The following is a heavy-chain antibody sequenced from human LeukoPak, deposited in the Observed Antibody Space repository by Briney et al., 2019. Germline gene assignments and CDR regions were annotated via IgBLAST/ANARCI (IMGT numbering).Heavy chain of an antibody. CDR2: IHYSGST. D-gene: IGHD6-19*01. V-gene: IGHV4-61*08. J-gene: IGHJ3*02. Sequence: PSETLSLTCTVSGGSISSGGYYWSWIRQPPGKGLEWTGNIHYSGSTNYNPSLRSRVTISVDTSKNQFSLKLTSVTAADTAVYYCARGQWLPIDAFDIWGQGTMVTVSA. CDR1: GGSISSGGYY. CDR3: ARGQWLPIDAFDI.